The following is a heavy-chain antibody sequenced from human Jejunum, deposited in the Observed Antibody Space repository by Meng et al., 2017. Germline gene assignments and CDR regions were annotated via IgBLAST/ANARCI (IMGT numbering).Heavy chain of an antibody. Sequence: ASAKVICKASGNTLSDYYMHWVRHAPGQGLEWMGWTNPNTGGTDYAQKFQGRVTMTRDTSISTAYMELSRLSSDDTAVYYCSRGGRFGEGDHGMDVWGQGTTVTVSS. J-gene: IGHJ6*02. V-gene: IGHV1-2*02. D-gene: IGHD3-10*01. CDR3: SRGGRFGEGDHGMDV. CDR2: TNPNTGGT. CDR1: GNTLSDYY.